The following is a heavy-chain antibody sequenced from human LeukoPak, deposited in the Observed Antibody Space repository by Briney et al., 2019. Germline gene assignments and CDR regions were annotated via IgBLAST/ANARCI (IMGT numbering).Heavy chain of an antibody. D-gene: IGHD3-10*01. CDR2: IKQDGSEK. J-gene: IGHJ6*02. V-gene: IGHV3-7*01. CDR3: ARGFGESRGTYNYYGMDV. Sequence: GGSLRLSCAASGFTFSSYWMSWVRQAPGKGLEWVANIKQDGSEKYYVDSVKGRFTISRDNAKNSLYLQMNSLRAEDTAVYYCARGFGESRGTYNYYGMDVWGQRTTVTVSS. CDR1: GFTFSSYW.